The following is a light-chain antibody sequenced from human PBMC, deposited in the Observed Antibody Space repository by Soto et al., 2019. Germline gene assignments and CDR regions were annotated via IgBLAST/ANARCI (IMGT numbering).Light chain of an antibody. CDR2: EVS. J-gene: IGLJ1*01. Sequence: QSALTQPASVSGSPGQSITISCTGTSSDVGGYNYVSWYQQHPGKAPKLMIFEVSNRPSGISIRFSGSKSGNTASLTISGLQTEEEADYYCSSYTNNSPYVFGTGTKVTVL. V-gene: IGLV2-14*01. CDR1: SSDVGGYNY. CDR3: SSYTNNSPYV.